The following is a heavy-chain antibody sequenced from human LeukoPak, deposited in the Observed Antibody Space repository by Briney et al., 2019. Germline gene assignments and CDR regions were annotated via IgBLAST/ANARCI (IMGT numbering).Heavy chain of an antibody. J-gene: IGHJ4*02. CDR2: IYYSGST. CDR3: ARGRGYSSSWRHWDDY. V-gene: IGHV4-39*07. CDR1: GGSISSSSYY. D-gene: IGHD6-13*01. Sequence: SSETLSLTCTVSGGSISSSSYYWGWIRQPPGKGLEWIGSIYYSGSTYYNPSLKSRVTISVDTSKNQFSLKLSSVTAADTAVYYCARGRGYSSSWRHWDDYWGQGTLVTVSS.